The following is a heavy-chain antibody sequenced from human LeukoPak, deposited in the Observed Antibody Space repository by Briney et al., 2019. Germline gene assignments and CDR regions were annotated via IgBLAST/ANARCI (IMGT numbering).Heavy chain of an antibody. V-gene: IGHV3-23*01. CDR2: ISGFNT. CDR3: AKDVCTSPRCLLYFDS. CDR1: GFAFSNYA. Sequence: PGGSLRLSCTTSGFAFSNYAMNWVRQAPGKGPEWVSGISGFNTYYADSVKGRFTIFRENSKNVPYLQMDRLRAEDTAVYSCAKDVCTSPRCLLYFDSWGQGTLVTVSS. J-gene: IGHJ4*02. D-gene: IGHD2-8*01.